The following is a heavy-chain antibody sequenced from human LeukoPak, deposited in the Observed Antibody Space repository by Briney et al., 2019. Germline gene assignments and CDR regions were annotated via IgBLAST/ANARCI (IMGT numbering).Heavy chain of an antibody. CDR2: FYYSGST. CDR3: ARHSSSWYWEAYYFDY. Sequence: PSETLSLTCTVSGGSISSYFWNWIRQPPGKGLEWIGYFYYSGSTNYNPSLKSRVTISVDTSKNQFSLKLSPVTAADTAVYYCARHSSSWYWEAYYFDYWGQGTLVTVSS. V-gene: IGHV4-59*08. J-gene: IGHJ4*02. D-gene: IGHD6-13*01. CDR1: GGSISSYF.